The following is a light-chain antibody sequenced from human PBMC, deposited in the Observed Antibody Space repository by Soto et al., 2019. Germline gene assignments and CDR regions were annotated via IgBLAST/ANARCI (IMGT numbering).Light chain of an antibody. Sequence: EVMLTQSPATLSVSPGERATLSCRAIRSVRDNLAWYQQKPGQAPRLLLYGASIRATGIPARFSGSGSATEFTLTISSLQSEDFAVYYCQQYNDWPLTFGGGTKVEIK. J-gene: IGKJ4*01. V-gene: IGKV3-15*01. CDR3: QQYNDWPLT. CDR1: RSVRDN. CDR2: GAS.